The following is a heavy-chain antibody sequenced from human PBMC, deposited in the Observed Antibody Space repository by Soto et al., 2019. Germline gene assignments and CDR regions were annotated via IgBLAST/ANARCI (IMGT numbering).Heavy chain of an antibody. D-gene: IGHD6-19*01. Sequence: QVQLQESGPGLVKPSETLSLTCTVSGGSISSYYWSWIRQPPGKGLEWIGYIYYSGSTNYNPSLKSRVTISVDTSKNQFSLKLSSVTAADTAVYYCAREVAGIDYWGQGNLVNVSS. CDR2: IYYSGST. CDR3: AREVAGIDY. J-gene: IGHJ4*02. V-gene: IGHV4-59*01. CDR1: GGSISSYY.